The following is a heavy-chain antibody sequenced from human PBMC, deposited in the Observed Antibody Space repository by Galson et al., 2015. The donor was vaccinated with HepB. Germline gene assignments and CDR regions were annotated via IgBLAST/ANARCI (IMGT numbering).Heavy chain of an antibody. CDR2: ISYDGSNK. Sequence: SLRLSCAASGFTFSSYGMHWVRQAPGKGLEWVAVISYDGSNKYYADSVKGRFTISRDNSKNTLYLQMNSLRAEDTAVYYCAKVRWNNLAPFDYWGQGTLVTVSS. D-gene: IGHD1/OR15-1a*01. J-gene: IGHJ4*02. V-gene: IGHV3-30*18. CDR1: GFTFSSYG. CDR3: AKVRWNNLAPFDY.